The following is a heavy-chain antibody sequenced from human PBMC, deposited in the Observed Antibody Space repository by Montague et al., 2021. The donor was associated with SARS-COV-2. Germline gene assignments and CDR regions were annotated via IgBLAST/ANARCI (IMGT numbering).Heavy chain of an antibody. CDR2: IYYSGST. CDR3: ASHARRGIVATPRVGFDP. V-gene: IGHV4-39*01. J-gene: IGHJ5*02. CDR1: GGSLSSSSYY. Sequence: SETLSLTCTVSGGSLSSSSYYWGWIRQPPGKGLEWIGSIYYSGSTYYNPSLKSRVTISVDTSKNQFSLKLSSVTAADTAVYYCASHARRGIVATPRVGFDPWGQGTLVTVSS. D-gene: IGHD5-12*01.